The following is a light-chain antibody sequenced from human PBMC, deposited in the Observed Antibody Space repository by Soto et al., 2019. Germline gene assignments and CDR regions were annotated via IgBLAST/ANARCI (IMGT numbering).Light chain of an antibody. CDR1: QSVSSN. V-gene: IGKV3-15*01. J-gene: IGKJ3*01. CDR2: GAS. CDR3: QQYNNWPFT. Sequence: EIVMTQSPATLSVSPGERATLSCRASQSVSSNLAWYQQKPGQAPRLLIYGASTRATGIPARFSGSGSGTDFTLTISSLHSEDFAVYYCQQYNNWPFTFGTGTNVDIK.